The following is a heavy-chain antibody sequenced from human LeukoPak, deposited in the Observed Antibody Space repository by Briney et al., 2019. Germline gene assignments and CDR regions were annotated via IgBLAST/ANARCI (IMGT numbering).Heavy chain of an antibody. CDR3: ARDRDGNYFDY. J-gene: IGHJ4*02. Sequence: GGSLRLSCAASGFTFSSYGMHWVRQAPGKELEWVAVIWYDGSNKYYADSVKGRFTISRDNSKNTLYLQMNSLRAEDTAVYYCARDRDGNYFDYWGQGTLVTVSS. CDR1: GFTFSSYG. D-gene: IGHD1-26*01. CDR2: IWYDGSNK. V-gene: IGHV3-33*01.